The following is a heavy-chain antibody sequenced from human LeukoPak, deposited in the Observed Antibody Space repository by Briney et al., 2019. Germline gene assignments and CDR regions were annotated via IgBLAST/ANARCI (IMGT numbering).Heavy chain of an antibody. V-gene: IGHV3-30*18. Sequence: PGGSLRLSCAASGFTFSSYGMHWVRQAPGKGLEWVAVISYDGSNKYYADSVKGRFTISRDNSKNTLYLQMNSLRAEDTAVYYCAKGAGIAAAGHFDYWGQGTLVTVSS. J-gene: IGHJ4*02. CDR2: ISYDGSNK. CDR3: AKGAGIAAAGHFDY. D-gene: IGHD6-13*01. CDR1: GFTFSSYG.